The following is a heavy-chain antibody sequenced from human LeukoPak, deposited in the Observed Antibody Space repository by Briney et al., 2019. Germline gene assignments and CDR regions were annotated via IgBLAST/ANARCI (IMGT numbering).Heavy chain of an antibody. CDR1: GFTLSSYA. CDR2: IKQDGSEK. Sequence: PGGSLRLSCVVSGFTLSSYAMSWVRQAPGKGLEWVANIKQDGSEKYYVDSVKGRFTISRDNAKNSLYLQMSSLRAEDTAVYYCARDPLSSSSFDLWGQGTLVTVSS. J-gene: IGHJ4*02. CDR3: ARDPLSSSSFDL. V-gene: IGHV3-7*01. D-gene: IGHD6-13*01.